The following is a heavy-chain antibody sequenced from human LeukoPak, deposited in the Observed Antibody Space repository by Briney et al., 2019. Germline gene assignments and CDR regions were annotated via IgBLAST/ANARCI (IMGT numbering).Heavy chain of an antibody. CDR1: GFNFSSHG. CDR2: ISYGGSDK. Sequence: PGRSLRLSCAASGFNFSSHGMHWVRQAPGKGLEWVAIISYGGSDKYYADSVKGRFTISRDSSKSTLYLQMNSLRPEDTALYSCVEHASRSITALPYTCSRLLDYWGQGTLVIVSS. V-gene: IGHV3-30*18. D-gene: IGHD6-13*01. J-gene: IGHJ4*02. CDR3: VEHASRSITALPYTCSRLLDY.